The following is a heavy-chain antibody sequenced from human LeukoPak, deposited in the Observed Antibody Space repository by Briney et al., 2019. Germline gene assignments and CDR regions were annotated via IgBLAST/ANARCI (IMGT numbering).Heavy chain of an antibody. Sequence: ASVKVSCKASGYTFTGYYMRWVRQAPGQGLEWMGRIDPNSGGTNYVQKFQGRVTMTRDTSISTAYMELSRLRSDDTAVYYCARVGSSSWYSFDYWGQGTLVTVSS. D-gene: IGHD6-13*01. V-gene: IGHV1-2*06. CDR2: IDPNSGGT. CDR3: ARVGSSSWYSFDY. J-gene: IGHJ4*02. CDR1: GYTFTGYY.